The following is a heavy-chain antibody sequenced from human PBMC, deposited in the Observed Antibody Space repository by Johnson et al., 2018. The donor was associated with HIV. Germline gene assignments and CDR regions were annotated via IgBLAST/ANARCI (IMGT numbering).Heavy chain of an antibody. CDR3: TTGELWNGYYLHDAFDI. J-gene: IGHJ3*02. Sequence: QVQLVESGGGVVQPGRSLRLSCAASGFTFSTYGMHWVRQAPGKGLEWVAVMWYDGSNKYYADSVKGRFTISRDNSNNTLHLQMSSLRAEDTAVYYCTTGELWNGYYLHDAFDIWGQGTMVTVSS. CDR1: GFTFSTYG. CDR2: MWYDGSNK. V-gene: IGHV3-33*01. D-gene: IGHD3-3*01.